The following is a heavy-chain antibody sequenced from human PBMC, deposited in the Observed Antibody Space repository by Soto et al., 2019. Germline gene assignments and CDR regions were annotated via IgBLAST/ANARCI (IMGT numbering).Heavy chain of an antibody. V-gene: IGHV4-59*01. D-gene: IGHD3-22*01. CDR3: ALRSMAVVPEY. CDR1: GDSISSYY. CDR2: LYYGRSA. J-gene: IGHJ4*02. Sequence: QVQLQESGPGLVKPSETLSLTCAVSGDSISSYYCMWIRQPPGKGLESIGYLYYGRSANYNPSLKIRVNLSVDTSTNQCSLTLSSMTAADTAVYYCALRSMAVVPEYWGQGTLVTVSS.